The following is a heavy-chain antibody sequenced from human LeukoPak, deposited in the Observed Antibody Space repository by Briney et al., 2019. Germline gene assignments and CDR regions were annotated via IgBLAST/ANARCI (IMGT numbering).Heavy chain of an antibody. CDR2: IIPILGIA. J-gene: IGHJ4*02. Sequence: SVKVSCKASGGTFSSYAISWVRQAPGQGLEWMGRIIPILGIANYAQKFQGRVTITADKSTSTAYMELSSLRSEDTAVYYCARETTVTSHFDYWGQGTLVTVSS. V-gene: IGHV1-69*04. D-gene: IGHD4-17*01. CDR3: ARETTVTSHFDY. CDR1: GGTFSSYA.